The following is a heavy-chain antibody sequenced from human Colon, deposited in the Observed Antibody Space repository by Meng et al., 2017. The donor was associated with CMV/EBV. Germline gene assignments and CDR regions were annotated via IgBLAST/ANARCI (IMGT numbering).Heavy chain of an antibody. CDR3: VRSYSSSWHNFDY. CDR1: GFTFSTFA. CDR2: ISYDGSSE. J-gene: IGHJ4*02. V-gene: IGHV3-30*04. Sequence: QVRLGESGGGVVQPGRSLRLSCAVSGFTFSTFALHWVRQAPGKGLEWVAVISYDGSSEHYADSVKGRFTISRDNSKNTLYLQMNSLRTENTSVYYCVRSYSSSWHNFDYWGQGTLVTVSS. D-gene: IGHD6-13*01.